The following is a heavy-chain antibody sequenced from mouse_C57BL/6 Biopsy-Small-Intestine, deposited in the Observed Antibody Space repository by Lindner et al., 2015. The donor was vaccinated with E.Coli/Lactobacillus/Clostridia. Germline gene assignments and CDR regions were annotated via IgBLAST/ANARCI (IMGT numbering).Heavy chain of an antibody. CDR2: INPSSDYT. CDR1: GYTFTNYW. D-gene: IGHD1-1*01. V-gene: IGHV1-7*01. Sequence: VQLQESGAELAKPGASVKLSCKASGYTFTNYWMHWVKQRPGQGLEWIGYINPSSDYTKYNQKFKDKATLTADKSSSTAYMQLSSLTYEDSAVYYCARIYEGWHFDVWGTGTTVTVSS. J-gene: IGHJ1*03. CDR3: ARIYEGWHFDV.